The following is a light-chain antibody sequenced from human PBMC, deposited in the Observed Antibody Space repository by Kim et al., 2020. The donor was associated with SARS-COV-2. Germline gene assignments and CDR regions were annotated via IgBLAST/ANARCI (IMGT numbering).Light chain of an antibody. CDR3: QQSYSTPPA. CDR2: AAS. V-gene: IGKV1-39*01. Sequence: AAVGDRVHITCRASQSIRSYLNGYQQKPGKAPKRLIYAASSLQSGVPSRFSGSGSGTDFTLTISSLQPEEVATYYCQQSYSTPPAFGQGTKVDIK. J-gene: IGKJ1*01. CDR1: QSIRSY.